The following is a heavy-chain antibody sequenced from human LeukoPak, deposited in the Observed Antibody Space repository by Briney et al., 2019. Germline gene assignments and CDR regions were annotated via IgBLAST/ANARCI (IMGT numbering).Heavy chain of an antibody. V-gene: IGHV1-2*02. CDR3: ANQLLHYYGSGSYHGAFDY. D-gene: IGHD3-10*01. CDR2: INPNSGGT. J-gene: IGHJ4*02. CDR1: GYTFTGYY. Sequence: ASVKVSCKASGYTFTGYYMHWVRQAPGQGLEWMGWINPNSGGTNYAQKFQGRVTMTRDTSISTAYMELSRLRSDDTAVYYCANQLLHYYGSGSYHGAFDYWGQGTLVTVSS.